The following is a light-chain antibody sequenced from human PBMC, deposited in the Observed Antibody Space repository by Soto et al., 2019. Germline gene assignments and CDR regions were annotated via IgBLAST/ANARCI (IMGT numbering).Light chain of an antibody. CDR1: QSIGNS. V-gene: IGKV3-11*01. CDR3: QQRTNWPVAT. Sequence: EIVLTQSPATLSLSPGERATLSCRASQSIGNSLAWYQHKPGQAPRLLIYDVSDRATGIPARFSGSGSGTDFSLVISALEPEDFAVDYCQQRTNWPVATFGGGTKV. CDR2: DVS. J-gene: IGKJ4*01.